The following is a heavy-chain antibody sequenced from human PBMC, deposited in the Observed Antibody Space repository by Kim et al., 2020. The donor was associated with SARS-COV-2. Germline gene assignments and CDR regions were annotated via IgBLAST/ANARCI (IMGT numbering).Heavy chain of an antibody. Sequence: GGSLRLSCAASGFSFSTYAVTWVRQPPGKGLQWVSAISASGVDTYYADSVKGRFAISRDNSKNTVYLQMNSLRVEDTAVYYCGRYCIRTTCSVYYGMDVWGQGATVTVSS. V-gene: IGHV3-23*01. J-gene: IGHJ6*02. CDR1: GFSFSTYA. D-gene: IGHD2-2*01. CDR2: ISASGVDT. CDR3: GRYCIRTTCSVYYGMDV.